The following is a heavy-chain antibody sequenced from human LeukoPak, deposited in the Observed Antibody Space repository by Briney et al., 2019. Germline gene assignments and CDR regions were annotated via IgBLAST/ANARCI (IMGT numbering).Heavy chain of an antibody. CDR1: GFIFSSYA. D-gene: IGHD3-10*01. CDR3: ARSLGSGSLFDY. Sequence: GGSLRLSCAASGFIFSSYAMHWVRQAPGKGLEWVAVISYDGSNKYYADSVKGRFTISRDNSKNTLYLQMNSLRAEDTAVYYCARSLGSGSLFDYWGQGTLVTVSS. CDR2: ISYDGSNK. V-gene: IGHV3-30-3*01. J-gene: IGHJ4*02.